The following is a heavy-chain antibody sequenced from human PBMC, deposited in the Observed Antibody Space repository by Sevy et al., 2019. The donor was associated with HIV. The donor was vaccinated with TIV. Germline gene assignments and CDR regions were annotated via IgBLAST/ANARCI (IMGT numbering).Heavy chain of an antibody. Sequence: GGSLRLSCVASGFNFNNHAMHWVRQAPGKGLEWVAFIRYDGSKEFYADSVKGRFTISRNNSKNTRYLEMNRLRPEDTVVYYCARDRKVLLVVYAIPFDVFDIWGQGTMVTVSS. V-gene: IGHV3-30*02. CDR1: GFNFNNHA. CDR3: ARDRKVLLVVYAIPFDVFDI. CDR2: IRYDGSKE. D-gene: IGHD2-8*02. J-gene: IGHJ3*02.